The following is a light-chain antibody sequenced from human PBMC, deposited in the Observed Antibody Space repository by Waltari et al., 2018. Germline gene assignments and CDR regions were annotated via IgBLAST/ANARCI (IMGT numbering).Light chain of an antibody. J-gene: IGLJ1*01. CDR3: CSYSTTYPEV. Sequence: TISCAGSSDDVGGFNYVSWYQQYPGKAPKLIMYNVYRRPSGVPLRFSGSKSGNTASLTVSGLQAEDEADYYCCSYSTTYPEVFGGGTKVTVV. CDR1: SDDVGGFNY. V-gene: IGLV2-11*03. CDR2: NVY.